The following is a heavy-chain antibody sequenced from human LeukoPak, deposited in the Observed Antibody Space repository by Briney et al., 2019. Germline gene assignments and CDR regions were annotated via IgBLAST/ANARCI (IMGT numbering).Heavy chain of an antibody. Sequence: GGSLRLSCAASGFTFSSYSMNWVRQAPGKGLERVSSISSSSSYIYYADSVKGRFTISRDNAKNSLYLQMNSLRAEDTAVYYCARVRTMVRGVIRSGAFDIWGQGTMVTVSS. CDR3: ARVRTMVRGVIRSGAFDI. J-gene: IGHJ3*02. V-gene: IGHV3-21*01. CDR2: ISSSSSYI. CDR1: GFTFSSYS. D-gene: IGHD3-10*01.